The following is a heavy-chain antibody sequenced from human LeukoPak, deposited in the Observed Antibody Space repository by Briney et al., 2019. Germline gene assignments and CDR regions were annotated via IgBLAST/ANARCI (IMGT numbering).Heavy chain of an antibody. J-gene: IGHJ4*02. CDR3: ARGNWNDRGFVS. CDR1: GFTVSSNF. Sequence: GGSLRLSCAASGFTVSSNFMTWVRQAPGKGLEWVSVIFSSGSTYYADSVKGRFTISRDSSKNSVYLQMNSLRADDTAVYYCARGNWNDRGFVSWGQGTLVTVSS. D-gene: IGHD1-20*01. CDR2: IFSSGST. V-gene: IGHV3-53*01.